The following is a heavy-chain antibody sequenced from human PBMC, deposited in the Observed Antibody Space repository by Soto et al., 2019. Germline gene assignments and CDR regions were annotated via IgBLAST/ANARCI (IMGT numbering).Heavy chain of an antibody. CDR2: ITDSGGNT. Sequence: GALRLSCAASGFTFSTYATSWVRQAPGKGLEWVSAITDSGGNTYYADSVKGRFTISRDSSKNTLYLQMDSLRAEDTAIYFCAKSLTVWTFDCWGQGTLVTVSS. D-gene: IGHD2-21*02. J-gene: IGHJ4*02. CDR3: AKSLTVWTFDC. CDR1: GFTFSTYA. V-gene: IGHV3-23*01.